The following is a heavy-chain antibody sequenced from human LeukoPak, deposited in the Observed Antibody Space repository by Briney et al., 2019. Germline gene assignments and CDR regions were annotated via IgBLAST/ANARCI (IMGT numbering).Heavy chain of an antibody. V-gene: IGHV3-30*03. CDR3: AREGPYSYSDY. D-gene: IGHD5-18*01. CDR2: ISYDGSNK. Sequence: PGGSLRLSCAASGFTFSSYGMHWVRQAPGKGLEWVAVISYDGSNKYYADSVKGRFTISRDNSKNTLYLQMNSLRAEDTAVYYCAREGPYSYSDYWGQGTLVTVSS. CDR1: GFTFSSYG. J-gene: IGHJ4*02.